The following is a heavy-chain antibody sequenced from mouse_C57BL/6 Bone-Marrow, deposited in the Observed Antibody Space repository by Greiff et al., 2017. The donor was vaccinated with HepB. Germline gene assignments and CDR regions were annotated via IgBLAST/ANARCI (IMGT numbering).Heavy chain of an antibody. CDR2: ISSGSSTI. V-gene: IGHV5-17*01. D-gene: IGHD1-1*01. Sequence: EVKVVESGGGLVKPGGSLKLSCAASGFTFSDYGMHWVRQAPEKGLEWVAYISSGSSTIYYADTVKGRFTISRDNAKNTLFLQRTSLRSEDTAMYYCARRYYGSSLFDYWGQGTTLTVSS. CDR3: ARRYYGSSLFDY. J-gene: IGHJ2*01. CDR1: GFTFSDYG.